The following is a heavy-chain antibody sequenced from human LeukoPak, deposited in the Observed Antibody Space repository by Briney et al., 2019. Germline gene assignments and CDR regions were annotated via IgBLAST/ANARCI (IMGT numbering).Heavy chain of an antibody. CDR1: GYTFTSFD. CDR2: MNPNSGNT. CDR3: ARWVCDILFSD. V-gene: IGHV1-8*01. J-gene: IGHJ4*02. Sequence: GASVKVSCKASGYTFTSFDINWVRQATGQGLEWMGWMNPNSGNTGYAQKFQGRVTMTTNTSISTAYMDLSSLGSEDTGVYYCARWVCDILFSDWGRGALVTVSS. D-gene: IGHD3-9*01.